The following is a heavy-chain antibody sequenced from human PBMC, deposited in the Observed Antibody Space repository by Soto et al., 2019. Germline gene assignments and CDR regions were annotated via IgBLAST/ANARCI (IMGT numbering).Heavy chain of an antibody. Sequence: GSLRLSCAASGFTFSSYGMHWVRQAPGKGLEWVAVISYDGSNKYYADSVKGRFTISRDNSKNTLYLQMNSLRAEDTAVYYCAKDLRKDSSSSPFDYWGQGTLVTVSS. D-gene: IGHD6-6*01. CDR3: AKDLRKDSSSSPFDY. V-gene: IGHV3-30*18. CDR1: GFTFSSYG. J-gene: IGHJ4*02. CDR2: ISYDGSNK.